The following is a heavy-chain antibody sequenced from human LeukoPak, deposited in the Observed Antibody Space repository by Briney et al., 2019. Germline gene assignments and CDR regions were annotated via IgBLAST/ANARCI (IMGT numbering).Heavy chain of an antibody. V-gene: IGHV3-9*01. D-gene: IGHD2-2*01. Sequence: PGGSLRLSCAASGFTFDDYAMHWVRQAPGKGLEWVSGISWNSGSIGCADSVKGRFTISRDNAKNSLYLQMNSLRAEDTALYYCAKLVVPAALRAGMDVWGQGTTVTVSS. CDR3: AKLVVPAALRAGMDV. J-gene: IGHJ6*02. CDR1: GFTFDDYA. CDR2: ISWNSGSI.